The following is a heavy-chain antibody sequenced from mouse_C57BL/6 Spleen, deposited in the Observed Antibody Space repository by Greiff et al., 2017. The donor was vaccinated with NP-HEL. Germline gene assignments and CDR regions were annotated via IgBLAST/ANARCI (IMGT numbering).Heavy chain of an antibody. CDR2: IWRGGST. J-gene: IGHJ1*03. CDR3: ANYYGGGYFDV. D-gene: IGHD1-1*01. V-gene: IGHV2-5*01. Sequence: VKLMESGPGLVQPSQSLSITCTVSGFSLTSYGVNWVRQFPGKGLEWLGVIWRGGSTDYKEAFMSRLSIPKDNSKGQVLFKMNSLQADDTAIYYCANYYGGGYFDVWGTGTTVTVSS. CDR1: GFSLTSYG.